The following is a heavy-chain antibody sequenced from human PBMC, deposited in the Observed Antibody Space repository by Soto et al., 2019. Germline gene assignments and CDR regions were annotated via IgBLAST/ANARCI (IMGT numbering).Heavy chain of an antibody. CDR1: GTSLRSGGNY. CDR2: IYHSGTA. V-gene: IGHV4-31*03. D-gene: IGHD2-15*01. J-gene: IGHJ4*02. CDR3: ARARDQFGGHFDY. Sequence: QVQLQVSGPGLVKPSQTLSLTCSVSGTSLRSGGNYWSWIRQHPVKGLEWIGQIYHSGTAYYNPSLQSRVTISVDASTRQFSLMLDSVTAADTAVYYRARARDQFGGHFDYWGRGILVTVSS.